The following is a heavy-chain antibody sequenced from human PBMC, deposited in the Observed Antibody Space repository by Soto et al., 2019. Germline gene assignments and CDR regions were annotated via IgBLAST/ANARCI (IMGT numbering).Heavy chain of an antibody. V-gene: IGHV4-59*08. Sequence: PSETLSLTCTVSGGSMRNYFWTWIRQPPGKGLEWIGYIHYTGTTYYNPSLKSRVTISGDTSKNQFSLRMASVTAADTAVYYCARQPTVTTTRRFFDSWGQGSLVTVSS. J-gene: IGHJ4*02. CDR3: ARQPTVTTTRRFFDS. D-gene: IGHD4-17*01. CDR1: GGSMRNYF. CDR2: IHYTGTT.